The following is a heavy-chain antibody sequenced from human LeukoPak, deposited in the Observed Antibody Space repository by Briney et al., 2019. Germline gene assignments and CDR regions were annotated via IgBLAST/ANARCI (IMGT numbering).Heavy chain of an antibody. V-gene: IGHV3-73*01. CDR2: IRSRANSYAT. D-gene: IGHD2-15*01. CDR3: TRRYCSGGSCYSDY. CDR1: GFTFSDSG. Sequence: GGSLRLSCAASGFTFSDSGMHWVRQASGKGLEWAGHIRSRANSYATAYAASVRGRFTISRDDSKNTAYLQMNSLRTEDTAVYYCTRRYCSGGSCYSDYWGQGTLVTVSS. J-gene: IGHJ4*02.